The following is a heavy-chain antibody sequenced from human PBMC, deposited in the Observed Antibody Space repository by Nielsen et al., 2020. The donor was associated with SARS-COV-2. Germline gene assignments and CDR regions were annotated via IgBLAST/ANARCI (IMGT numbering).Heavy chain of an antibody. CDR2: IGTAGDT. V-gene: IGHV3-13*04. CDR3: ARPPIKTFYYDSSGVN. D-gene: IGHD3-22*01. J-gene: IGHJ4*02. CDR1: GFTFSSYD. Sequence: GGSLRLSCAASGFTFSSYDMHWVRQATGKGLEWVSAIGTAGDTYYPGSVKGRFTISRENAKNSLYLQMNSLRAGDTAVYYCARPPIKTFYYDSSGVNWGQGTLVTVSS.